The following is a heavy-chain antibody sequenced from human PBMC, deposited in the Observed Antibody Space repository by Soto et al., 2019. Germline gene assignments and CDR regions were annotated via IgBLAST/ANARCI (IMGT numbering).Heavy chain of an antibody. CDR3: AREGYCSGGSCYSSNGMDV. D-gene: IGHD2-15*01. V-gene: IGHV6-1*01. J-gene: IGHJ6*02. CDR2: TYYRSKWYN. CDR1: GDSVSSNSAA. Sequence: SQTLSLTCAISGDSVSSNSAAWNWIRQSPSRGLEWLGRTYYRSKWYNDYAVSVKSRITINPDTSKNQFSLQLNSVTPEDTAVYYCAREGYCSGGSCYSSNGMDVWGQGTTVTVSS.